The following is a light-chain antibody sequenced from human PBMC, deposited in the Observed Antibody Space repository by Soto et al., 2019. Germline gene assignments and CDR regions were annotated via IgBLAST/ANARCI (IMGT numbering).Light chain of an antibody. CDR2: EAS. V-gene: IGKV3-11*01. CDR3: QQRSNWPPRVT. Sequence: EIVLTQSPATLSLSPGERANLSCRASQSVSSYLAWYQQKPGQAPRLLIYEASNRATGIPARFSGSGSGTDFTLTISSLEPEDFAVYYCQQRSNWPPRVTFGPGTKVDIK. CDR1: QSVSSY. J-gene: IGKJ3*01.